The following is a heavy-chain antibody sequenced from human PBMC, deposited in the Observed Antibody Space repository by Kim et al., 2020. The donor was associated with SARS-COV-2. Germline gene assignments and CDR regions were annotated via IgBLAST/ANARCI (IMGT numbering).Heavy chain of an antibody. CDR3: ATLDIVDY. CDR2: YSQST. J-gene: IGHJ4*02. Sequence: YSQSTYYSPSLKSRVTISVDSSNNQFSRKLSSVTAADTAVYYCATLDIVDYWGQGTLVTVSS. V-gene: IGHV4-39*01. D-gene: IGHD5-12*01.